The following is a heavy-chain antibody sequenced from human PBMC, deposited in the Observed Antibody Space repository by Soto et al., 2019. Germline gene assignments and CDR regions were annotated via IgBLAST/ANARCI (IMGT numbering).Heavy chain of an antibody. J-gene: IGHJ6*02. Sequence: GGSLRLSCAASGFTFSSYGMHWVRQAPGKGLEWVAVISYDGSNKYYADSVKGRFTISRDNSKNTLYLQMNSLRAEDTAVYYCAKDLRKTTMVRGVIINTRGYYYGMDVWGPGTKVTFSS. CDR1: GFTFSSYG. V-gene: IGHV3-30*18. CDR2: ISYDGSNK. CDR3: AKDLRKTTMVRGVIINTRGYYYGMDV. D-gene: IGHD3-10*01.